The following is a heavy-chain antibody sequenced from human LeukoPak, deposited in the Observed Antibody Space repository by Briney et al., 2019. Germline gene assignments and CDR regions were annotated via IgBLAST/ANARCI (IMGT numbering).Heavy chain of an antibody. CDR2: INPSGGTT. V-gene: IGHV1-46*01. CDR1: GYTFTTYY. D-gene: IGHD3-22*01. J-gene: IGHJ4*02. Sequence: ASVKVSCKTSGYTFTTYYIHWVRQAPGQGLEWMGIINPSGGTTTYAQQFQGRVTMTRDTSTSTVYMELNTLRSEDTAVYYCARGSNYYYDSSADYPRYWGQETLVTVSS. CDR3: ARGSNYYYDSSADYPRY.